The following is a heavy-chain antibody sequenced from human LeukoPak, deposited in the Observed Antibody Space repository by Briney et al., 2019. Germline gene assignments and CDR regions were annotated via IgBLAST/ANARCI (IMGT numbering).Heavy chain of an antibody. D-gene: IGHD3-22*01. V-gene: IGHV3-30-3*02. Sequence: GKSLRLSCAASGFTFSGYPIHWVRQAPGKGLEWVAVISYDGSNKYYADSVKGRFTISRDNSKNTLYLQMNSLRAEDTAVYYCAKDVYYYDSSGDFDYWGQGTLVTVSS. CDR3: AKDVYYYDSSGDFDY. CDR2: ISYDGSNK. J-gene: IGHJ4*02. CDR1: GFTFSGYP.